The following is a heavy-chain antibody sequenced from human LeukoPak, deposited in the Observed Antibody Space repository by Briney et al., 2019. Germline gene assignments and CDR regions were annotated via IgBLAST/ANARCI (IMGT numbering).Heavy chain of an antibody. V-gene: IGHV1-2*02. CDR1: EYTFTDYY. J-gene: IGHJ5*02. Sequence: VASVKVSCKASEYTFTDYYIHWVRQAPGQGLEWMGWINPNSGATNYAQKFQGRVTMTTDTSISTAYLDLSRLRTDDTAVYYCARNGRFDNWFDPWGPGTLVAVSS. CDR2: INPNSGAT. D-gene: IGHD1-26*01. CDR3: ARNGRFDNWFDP.